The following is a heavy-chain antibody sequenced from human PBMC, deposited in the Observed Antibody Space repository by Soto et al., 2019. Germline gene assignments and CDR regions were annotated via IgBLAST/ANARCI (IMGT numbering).Heavy chain of an antibody. CDR2: ISGSGGST. Sequence: GGSLRLSCAASGFTFSSYAMSWVRQAPGKGLEWVSAISGSGGSTYYADSVKGRFTISRDNSKNTLYLQMNSLRAEDTAVYYSAKGPELITIFGVVANDYWGQGTLVTVSS. D-gene: IGHD3-3*01. V-gene: IGHV3-23*01. CDR3: AKGPELITIFGVVANDY. J-gene: IGHJ4*02. CDR1: GFTFSSYA.